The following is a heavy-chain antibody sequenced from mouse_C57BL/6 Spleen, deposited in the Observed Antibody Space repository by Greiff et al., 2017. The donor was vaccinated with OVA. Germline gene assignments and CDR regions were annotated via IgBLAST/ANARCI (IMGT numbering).Heavy chain of an antibody. CDR1: GYTFTSYW. Sequence: QVQLQQPGAELAKPGASVKLSCKASGYTFTSYWMHWVKQRPGQGLEWIGYINPSSGYTKYNQKFKDKATLTVDTSSSTAYMQLSTLTYEDSAVYYGARRGSNYFDYWGQGTTLTVSS. CDR2: INPSSGYT. V-gene: IGHV1-7*01. D-gene: IGHD1-1*01. J-gene: IGHJ2*01. CDR3: ARRGSNYFDY.